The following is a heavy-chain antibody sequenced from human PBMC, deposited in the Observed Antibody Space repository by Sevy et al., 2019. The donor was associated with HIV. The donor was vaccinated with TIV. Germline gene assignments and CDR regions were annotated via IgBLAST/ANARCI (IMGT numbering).Heavy chain of an antibody. J-gene: IGHJ4*02. Sequence: ASVKVSCKASGGTFNTYAISWVRQAPGQGLEWMGGIITIFGTANYAQNFQGRVAITADESTTTVFMELSSLRSEDTAVYYCARGGGLGNCGGGICCSGNYWGQGTLVTVSS. D-gene: IGHD2-15*01. CDR2: IITIFGTA. V-gene: IGHV1-69*13. CDR3: ARGGGLGNCGGGICCSGNY. CDR1: GGTFNTYA.